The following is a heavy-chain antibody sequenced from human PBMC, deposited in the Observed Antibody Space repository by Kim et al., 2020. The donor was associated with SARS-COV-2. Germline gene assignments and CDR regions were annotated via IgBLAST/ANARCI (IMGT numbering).Heavy chain of an antibody. CDR1: GGSISSGGYY. J-gene: IGHJ2*01. Sequence: SETLSLTCTVSGGSISSGGYYWSWIRQHPGKGLEWIGYIYYSGSTYYNPSLKSRVTISVDTSKNQFSLKLSSVTAADTAVYYCARGGHYDSSGYYPFYWYFDLWGRGTLVTVSS. CDR3: ARGGHYDSSGYYPFYWYFDL. CDR2: IYYSGST. V-gene: IGHV4-31*03. D-gene: IGHD3-22*01.